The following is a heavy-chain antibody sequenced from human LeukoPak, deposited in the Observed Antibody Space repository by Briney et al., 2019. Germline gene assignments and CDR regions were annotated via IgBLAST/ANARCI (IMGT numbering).Heavy chain of an antibody. CDR2: IYYSGST. CDR1: GGSISSSSYY. V-gene: IGHV4-39*01. J-gene: IGHJ3*02. CDR3: ARRAVDIVVVPAAMGDAFDI. D-gene: IGHD2-2*03. Sequence: SETLSLTCTVSGGSISSSSYYWGWIRQPPGKGLEWIGSIYYSGSTYYNPSLKSRVTISVDTSKNQFSLKLSSVTAADTAVYYCARRAVDIVVVPAAMGDAFDIWGQGTMVTVSS.